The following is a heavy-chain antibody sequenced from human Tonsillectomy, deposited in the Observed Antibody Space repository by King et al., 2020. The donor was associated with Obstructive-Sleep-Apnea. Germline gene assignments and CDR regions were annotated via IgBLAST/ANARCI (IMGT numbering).Heavy chain of an antibody. V-gene: IGHV4-39*07. D-gene: IGHD3-9*01. Sequence: QLQLQESGPGLVKPSETLSLTCIVSGGSIINSNYYWGWIRQPPGKGLQWIGNIYYSGSTYYNPSLKSRVTISFDTSKNQFSLRLSSLTAADRAVYYCARGRDILTEDAFDIWGQGTMVTVSS. CDR2: IYYSGST. J-gene: IGHJ3*02. CDR3: ARGRDILTEDAFDI. CDR1: GGSIINSNYY.